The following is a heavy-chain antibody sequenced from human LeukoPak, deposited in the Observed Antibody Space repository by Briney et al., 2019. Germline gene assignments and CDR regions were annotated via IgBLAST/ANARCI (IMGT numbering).Heavy chain of an antibody. CDR1: GGSISSYY. V-gene: IGHV4-4*07. Sequence: PSETLSLTCTVSGGSISSYYWSWFRQPAGKGLEWIGRIYTSGSTNYNPSLKSRVTMSVDTSKNQFSLKLSSVTAADTAVYYCARRLYGSGSYYAGDAFDIWGQGTMVTVSS. CDR3: ARRLYGSGSYYAGDAFDI. J-gene: IGHJ3*02. D-gene: IGHD3-10*01. CDR2: IYTSGST.